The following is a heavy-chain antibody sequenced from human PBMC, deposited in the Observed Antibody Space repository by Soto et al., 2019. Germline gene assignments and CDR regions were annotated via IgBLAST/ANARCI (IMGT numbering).Heavy chain of an antibody. V-gene: IGHV1-69*01. CDR1: GGTFSSYA. CDR3: AWGGSYGEYVTMCFDY. D-gene: IGHD4-17*01. J-gene: IGHJ4*02. CDR2: IIPIFGTA. Sequence: QVQLVQSGAEVKKPGSSVKVSCKASGGTFSSYAISWVRQAPGQGLEWMGGIIPIFGTANYAQKFQGRVTITADESTSTDYIELSSLRSEDTAVYYCAWGGSYGEYVTMCFDYWGQGTMVTVSS.